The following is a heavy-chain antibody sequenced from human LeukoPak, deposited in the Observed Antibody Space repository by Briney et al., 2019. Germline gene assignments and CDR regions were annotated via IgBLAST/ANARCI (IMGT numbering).Heavy chain of an antibody. J-gene: IGHJ4*02. CDR1: GGSFSGYY. Sequence: SETLSLTCAVYGGSFSGYYWSWIRQPPGKGLEWIGEINHSGSTNYHPSLKSGVTLSVDTSKNQFSLKLSSVAAADTAVYYCARQKGILWFGELWYFDYWGQGTLVTVSS. CDR3: ARQKGILWFGELWYFDY. V-gene: IGHV4-34*01. CDR2: INHSGST. D-gene: IGHD3-10*01.